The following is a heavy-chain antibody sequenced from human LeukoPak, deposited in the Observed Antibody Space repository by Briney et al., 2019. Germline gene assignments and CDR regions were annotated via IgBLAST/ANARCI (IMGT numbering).Heavy chain of an antibody. CDR3: ARGPYSSRYDY. Sequence: PSETLSLTCTVSVCSISSSYWSGLRQPPGKGLEWIGYIYYSGSTNYNPSLRSRVTMSADTSKNQFSLNLSSVTAADTAVYYCARGPYSSRYDYWGQGTVVTVSS. CDR1: VCSISSSY. V-gene: IGHV4-59*01. D-gene: IGHD6-13*01. J-gene: IGHJ4*02. CDR2: IYYSGST.